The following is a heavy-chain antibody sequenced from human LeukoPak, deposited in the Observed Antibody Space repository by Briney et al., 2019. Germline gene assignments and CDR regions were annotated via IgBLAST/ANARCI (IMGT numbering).Heavy chain of an antibody. CDR1: GFSFSNYA. CDR3: ARDHSETSGHYYLPLGS. V-gene: IGHV3-23*01. CDR2: LTGSGIST. J-gene: IGHJ5*02. Sequence: GRSLRLSCVASGFSFSNYAMTWVRQAPGKGLEWVSTLTGSGISTYYARSVKSRFTISRDNSKNTLYLQMNSLTVEDTAVYFCARDHSETSGHYYLPLGSWGQGTLVTVSS. D-gene: IGHD3-22*01.